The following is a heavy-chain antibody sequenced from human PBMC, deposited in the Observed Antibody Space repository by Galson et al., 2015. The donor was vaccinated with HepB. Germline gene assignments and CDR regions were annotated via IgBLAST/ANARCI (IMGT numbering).Heavy chain of an antibody. CDR3: GRFDGTPIALDI. V-gene: IGHV3-33*01. Sequence: SLRLSCAGSGFTFGSFGMHWVRHPPDKGLEWVAVIWFDGSQKYYVDPVNGRFSISRDNSRNMLYLQMNSLRAEDTAIYYCGRFDGTPIALDIWGQGTMVTVSS. J-gene: IGHJ3*02. D-gene: IGHD5-24*01. CDR1: GFTFGSFG. CDR2: IWFDGSQK.